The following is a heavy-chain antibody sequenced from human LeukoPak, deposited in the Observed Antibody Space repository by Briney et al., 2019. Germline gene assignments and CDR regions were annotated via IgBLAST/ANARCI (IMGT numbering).Heavy chain of an antibody. CDR1: GFTFSSYA. D-gene: IGHD3-10*01. CDR3: ATYGSGRKFDY. CDR2: IGGSGSTT. V-gene: IGHV3-23*01. J-gene: IGHJ4*02. Sequence: GGSLRLSCAASGFTFSSYAMSWVRQAPGKGLEWVSAIGGSGSTTYYADSVKGQFTISRDNSKNTLFLQMNSLKSEDTAVYYCATYGSGRKFDYWGQGILVTVSS.